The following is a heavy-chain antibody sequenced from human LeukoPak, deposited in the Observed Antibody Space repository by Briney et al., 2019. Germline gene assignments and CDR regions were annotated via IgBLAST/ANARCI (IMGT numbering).Heavy chain of an antibody. CDR2: ISVYNGYT. V-gene: IGHV1-18*01. Sequence: ASVKVSCKASGYSFISYDISWVRQAPGQGLEWMGWISVYNGYTNYAQKLQGRVTITTDTSTSTAYMELRSLRSDDTAVYYCARSIQYDYWGQGTLVTVSS. J-gene: IGHJ4*02. CDR1: GYSFISYD. CDR3: ARSIQYDY. D-gene: IGHD4-11*01.